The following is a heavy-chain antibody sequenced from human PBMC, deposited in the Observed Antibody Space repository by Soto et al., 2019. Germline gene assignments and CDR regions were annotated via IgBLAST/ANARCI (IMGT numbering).Heavy chain of an antibody. V-gene: IGHV4-34*01. Sequence: PSETLSLTCAVYGGSFSGYYWSWIRQPPGKGLEWIGEINHSGSTNYNPSLKSRVTISVDTSKNQFSLKLSSVTAADTAVYYCARGRYYDFWSGYLTYYYYYGMDVWGQGTTVTVSS. CDR2: INHSGST. CDR1: GGSFSGYY. J-gene: IGHJ6*02. CDR3: ARGRYYDFWSGYLTYYYYYGMDV. D-gene: IGHD3-3*01.